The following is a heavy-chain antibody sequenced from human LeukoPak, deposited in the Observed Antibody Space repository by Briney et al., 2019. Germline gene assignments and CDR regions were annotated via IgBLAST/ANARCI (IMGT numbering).Heavy chain of an antibody. D-gene: IGHD3-10*01. CDR1: GFTFSSYA. Sequence: GGSLRLSCAASGFTFSSYAMSWIRQAPGKGLEWVSYISSSGSTIYYADSVKGRFTISRDNAKNSLYLQMNSLRAEDTAVYYCARVVTRFVVNYYYYYMDVWGKGTTVTVSS. J-gene: IGHJ6*03. V-gene: IGHV3-11*01. CDR2: ISSSGSTI. CDR3: ARVVTRFVVNYYYYYMDV.